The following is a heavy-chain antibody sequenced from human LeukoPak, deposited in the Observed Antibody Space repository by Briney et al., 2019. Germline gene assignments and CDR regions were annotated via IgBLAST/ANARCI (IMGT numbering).Heavy chain of an antibody. CDR3: FSSGYYLWENDY. CDR1: GGTFSSYA. V-gene: IGHV1-69*06. Sequence: GSSVKVSCKASGGTFSSYAISWVRQAPGRGLEWMGGIIPIFGTANYAQKFQGRVTITADKSTSTAYMELSSLRSEDTAVYYCFSSGYYLWENDYWGQGTLVTVSS. J-gene: IGHJ4*02. CDR2: IIPIFGTA. D-gene: IGHD3-22*01.